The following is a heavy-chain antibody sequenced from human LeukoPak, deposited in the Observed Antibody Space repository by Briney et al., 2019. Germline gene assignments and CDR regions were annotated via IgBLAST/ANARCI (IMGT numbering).Heavy chain of an antibody. CDR3: ATQQGGNPVY. J-gene: IGHJ4*02. V-gene: IGHV3-74*01. CDR1: GLTFSSHW. D-gene: IGHD1-14*01. CDR2: ITNDGSST. Sequence: PGGSLRLSCAASGLTFSSHWMHWVRQAPGKGLVWVSRITNDGSSTTYADSVKGRFTISRDNAKNMLYLQVNSLRAKDTAVYYCATQQGGNPVYWGQGTLVTVSS.